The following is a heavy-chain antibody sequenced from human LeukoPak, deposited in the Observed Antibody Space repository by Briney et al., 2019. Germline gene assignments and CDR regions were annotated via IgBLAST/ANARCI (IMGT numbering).Heavy chain of an antibody. Sequence: PGGSLRLSCAASGFTFSRYAMSWVRQAPGKGLEWVSSISGSGVSTYYADSVRGRFTISRDNSRNTLYLQMNSLRAEDTAIYYCAKNGDRGAYCSGGTCYPYYYYYMDVWGKGTTVTISS. D-gene: IGHD2-15*01. CDR2: ISGSGVST. V-gene: IGHV3-23*01. J-gene: IGHJ6*03. CDR3: AKNGDRGAYCSGGTCYPYYYYYMDV. CDR1: GFTFSRYA.